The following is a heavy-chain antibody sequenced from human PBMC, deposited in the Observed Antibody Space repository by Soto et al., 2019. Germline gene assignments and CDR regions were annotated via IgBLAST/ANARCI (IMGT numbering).Heavy chain of an antibody. Sequence: QVQLPQWGAGLLKPSETLSLTCAVYGGSFSGYYWSWIRQPPGKGLEWIGEINHSGSTNYNPSLKSLVTISVDTSKHQFSLKLSSVTAADTAVYYCARGGSSAGAGTERRVDYWGQGTLVTVSS. D-gene: IGHD6-19*01. CDR1: GGSFSGYY. J-gene: IGHJ4*02. CDR2: INHSGST. V-gene: IGHV4-34*01. CDR3: ARGGSSAGAGTERRVDY.